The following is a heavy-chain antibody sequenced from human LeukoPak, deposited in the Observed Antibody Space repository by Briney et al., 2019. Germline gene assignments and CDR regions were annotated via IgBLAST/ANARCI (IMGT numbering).Heavy chain of an antibody. CDR3: ASMGRYCTGGVCYAPYYFDY. V-gene: IGHV1-24*01. D-gene: IGHD2-8*02. CDR1: GYTLIELS. CDR2: FDPEDGET. Sequence: ASVKVSCKVSGYTLIELSMHWVRQAPGKGLEWMGGFDPEDGETIYAQKFQGRVTMTEDTSTDTAYMELNSLRSEDTAVYYCASMGRYCTGGVCYAPYYFDYWGQGTLVTVSS. J-gene: IGHJ4*02.